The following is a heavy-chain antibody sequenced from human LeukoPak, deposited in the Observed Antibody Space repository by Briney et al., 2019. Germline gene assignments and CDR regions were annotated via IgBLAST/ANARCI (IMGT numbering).Heavy chain of an antibody. V-gene: IGHV4-39*07. Sequence: SETLSLTCSVSGGSMRISHYYWGWIRQPPGKGLEWIGSVYYSGRTDYNPSLKSRVTISLDMSKNQFSLKVTSVTAADTAVFFCVRVSGTYYYGSGSFYNWFDPWGQGTLVTVSS. D-gene: IGHD3-10*01. CDR2: VYYSGRT. CDR1: GGSMRISHYY. J-gene: IGHJ5*02. CDR3: VRVSGTYYYGSGSFYNWFDP.